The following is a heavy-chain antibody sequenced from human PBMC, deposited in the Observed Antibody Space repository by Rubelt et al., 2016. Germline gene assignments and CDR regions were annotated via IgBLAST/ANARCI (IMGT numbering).Heavy chain of an antibody. Sequence: QVQLQQSGPGLVKPSQTLSLTCAISGDSVSSNRAARNWFRQSPSRGLEWLGRTHHRSKWYNDYAVSVKSRITINPDTSKNQYSLQLNSVTPEDTAVYYCARAAAAFHGMDVWGQGTTVTVSS. CDR2: THHRSKWYN. V-gene: IGHV6-1*01. J-gene: IGHJ6*02. D-gene: IGHD6-13*01. CDR1: GDSVSSNRAA. CDR3: ARAAAAFHGMDV.